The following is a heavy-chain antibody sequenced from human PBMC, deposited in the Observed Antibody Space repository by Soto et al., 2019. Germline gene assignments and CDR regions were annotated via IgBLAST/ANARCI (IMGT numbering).Heavy chain of an antibody. CDR3: AHPRGYGVFDAFDI. J-gene: IGHJ3*02. D-gene: IGHD4-17*01. CDR2: IWYDGSKK. CDR1: EFTFSSYG. V-gene: IGHV3-30*02. Sequence: GGSLRLSCAASEFTFSSYGMQWVRQAPGKGLEWVPFIWYDGSKKYYAESVKGRFTISRDNSINTLYLQMSSLRTEDTALYYCAHPRGYGVFDAFDIWGQGTMVTVSS.